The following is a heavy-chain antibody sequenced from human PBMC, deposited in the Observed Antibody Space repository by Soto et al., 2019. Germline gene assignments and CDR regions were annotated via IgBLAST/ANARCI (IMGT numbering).Heavy chain of an antibody. CDR3: AILLLYDSSGYYTSRFDY. Sequence: PSELMSHTCSVADGSSSSYYWSWIRQTPGKGLEWIGYIYYSGSTNYNPSLKSRVTISVDTSKNQFSLKLSSVTAADTAVYYCAILLLYDSSGYYTSRFDYWGQGTLVTVSS. D-gene: IGHD3-22*01. J-gene: IGHJ4*02. CDR1: DGSSSSYY. CDR2: IYYSGST. V-gene: IGHV4-59*08.